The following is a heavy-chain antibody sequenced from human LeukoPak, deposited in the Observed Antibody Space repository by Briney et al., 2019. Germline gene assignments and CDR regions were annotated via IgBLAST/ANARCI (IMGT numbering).Heavy chain of an antibody. J-gene: IGHJ4*02. CDR2: ISSSGSTI. Sequence: GGSLRLSCAASGFTFSSYEMNWVRQAPGKGLEGVSYISSSGSTIYYADSVKGRFTISRDSAKNSLYLQMNSLRAEDTAVYYCARVPIAVAPFYYWGQGTLVTVSS. D-gene: IGHD6-19*01. V-gene: IGHV3-48*03. CDR1: GFTFSSYE. CDR3: ARVPIAVAPFYY.